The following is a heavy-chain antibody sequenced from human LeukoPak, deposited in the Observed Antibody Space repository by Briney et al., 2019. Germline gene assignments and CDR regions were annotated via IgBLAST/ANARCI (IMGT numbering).Heavy chain of an antibody. D-gene: IGHD2-2*01. Sequence: PSETLSLTRTVSGGSISSSNYYWGWIRLPPGKGLEWIGSVYYSGSTYYNPSLKSRVTISVDTSNNQFSLKLSSVTAADTALYYCARRVGSTTSQNWFDPWGQGTLVTVSS. V-gene: IGHV4-39*07. CDR1: GGSISSSNYY. J-gene: IGHJ5*02. CDR3: ARRVGSTTSQNWFDP. CDR2: VYYSGST.